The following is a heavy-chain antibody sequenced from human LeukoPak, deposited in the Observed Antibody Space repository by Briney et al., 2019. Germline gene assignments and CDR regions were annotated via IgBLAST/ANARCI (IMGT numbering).Heavy chain of an antibody. CDR3: AKDRLYSGSYFDY. J-gene: IGHJ4*02. D-gene: IGHD1-26*01. V-gene: IGHV3-23*01. Sequence: GGSLRLSCAASGFTFSSYAMSWVRQAPGKGLEWVSAISGSGGSTYYADSVRGRFTISRDNSKNTLYLQMNSLSAEDTAVYHCAKDRLYSGSYFDYWGQGTLVTVSS. CDR1: GFTFSSYA. CDR2: ISGSGGST.